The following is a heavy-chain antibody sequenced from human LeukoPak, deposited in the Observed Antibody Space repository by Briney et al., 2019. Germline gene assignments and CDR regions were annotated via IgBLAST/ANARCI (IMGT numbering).Heavy chain of an antibody. CDR3: TTDRDGHNSGFFY. Sequence: KPGGSLRLSCAVSGFTFSNAWMTWVRQAPGKGLEWVGHIKSKADGGTTDYAAFVKGRFTISRDDSRNTLHLQMNSLRTDDTAVYYCTTDRDGHNSGFFYRGQGTLVTVSS. J-gene: IGHJ4*02. V-gene: IGHV3-15*01. CDR1: GFTFSNAW. D-gene: IGHD1-1*01. CDR2: IKSKADGGTT.